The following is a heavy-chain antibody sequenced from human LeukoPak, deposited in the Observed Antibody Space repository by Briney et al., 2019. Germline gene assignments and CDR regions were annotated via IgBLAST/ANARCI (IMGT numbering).Heavy chain of an antibody. J-gene: IGHJ4*02. D-gene: IGHD5-12*01. V-gene: IGHV4-59*08. CDR3: ARRASGGYGHYFDA. Sequence: SETLSLTCAVYGGSLSNYYWSWIRQPPGKGLEWIGYVYYSGSTNYNPSLKSRVTISVDTSKNQFSLKLSSVTAADTAVYYCARRASGGYGHYFDAWGQGTLVTVSS. CDR1: GGSLSNYY. CDR2: VYYSGST.